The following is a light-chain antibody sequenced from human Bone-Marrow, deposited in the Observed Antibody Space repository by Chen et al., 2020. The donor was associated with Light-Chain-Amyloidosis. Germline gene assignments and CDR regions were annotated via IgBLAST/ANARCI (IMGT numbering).Light chain of an antibody. CDR3: QVWDRSSDRPV. CDR1: NIGSTS. Sequence: SYVLTQPSSVSVAPGQTATIACGGNNIGSTSVHWYQQTPGQAPLLVVYDDSGRPSGSPERWSGSNSGNTATLTISRVEAGDEADYYCQVWDRSSDRPVFGGGTKLTVL. CDR2: DDS. J-gene: IGLJ3*02. V-gene: IGLV3-21*02.